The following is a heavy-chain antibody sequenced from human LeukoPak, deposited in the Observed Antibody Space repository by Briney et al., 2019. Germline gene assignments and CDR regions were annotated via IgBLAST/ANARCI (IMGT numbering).Heavy chain of an antibody. CDR3: AREVMVMEANWGPYYYYGMDV. Sequence: KPGASVKVSCKASGYTFTGYYIHWVRQAPGQGLEWMGWINPNSGGTNYAQKFQGRVTMTRDTSISTAYMELSRLRSDDTAVYYCAREVMVMEANWGPYYYYGMDVWGQGTTVTVSS. CDR2: INPNSGGT. D-gene: IGHD7-27*01. CDR1: GYTFTGYY. J-gene: IGHJ6*02. V-gene: IGHV1-2*02.